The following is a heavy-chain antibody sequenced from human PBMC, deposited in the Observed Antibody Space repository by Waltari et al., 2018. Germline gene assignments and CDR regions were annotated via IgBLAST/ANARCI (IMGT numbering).Heavy chain of an antibody. J-gene: IGHJ2*01. Sequence: QVQLVQSGAEVKKPGSSVKVSCKASGGTFSSYAISWVRQAPGQGLEWMGGIIPIFGTANYAQKFQGRVTITADESTSTAYMELSSLRSEDTAVYYCARGAKYYDFWSGYYRADWYFDLWGRGTLVTVSS. CDR2: IIPIFGTA. CDR1: GGTFSSYA. D-gene: IGHD3-3*01. V-gene: IGHV1-69*13. CDR3: ARGAKYYDFWSGYYRADWYFDL.